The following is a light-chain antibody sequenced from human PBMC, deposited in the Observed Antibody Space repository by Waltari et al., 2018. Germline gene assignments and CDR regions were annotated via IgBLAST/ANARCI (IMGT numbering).Light chain of an antibody. Sequence: QSALTQPASVSGSPGQPLTISCTGTSSDVGGYNYVSWYQQHPGKAPKLMIYDVSKRPSGVSNRFSGSKSGNTASLTISGLQAEDEADYYCCSYAGSSTLVFGGGTKLTVL. CDR1: SSDVGGYNY. CDR3: CSYAGSSTLV. V-gene: IGLV2-23*02. CDR2: DVS. J-gene: IGLJ2*01.